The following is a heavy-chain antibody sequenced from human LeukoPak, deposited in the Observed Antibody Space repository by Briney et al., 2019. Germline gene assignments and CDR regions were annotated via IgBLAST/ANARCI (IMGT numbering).Heavy chain of an antibody. CDR1: GYTFTGYY. J-gene: IGHJ4*02. CDR2: INPNSGGT. CDR3: ARGPPDLRYFDWLLDY. Sequence: GASVKVSCTASGYTFTGYYMHWVRQAPGQGLEWMGWINPNSGGTNYAQKFQGWVTMTRDTSISTAYMELSRLRSDDTAVYYCARGPPDLRYFDWLLDYWGQGTLVTVSS. V-gene: IGHV1-2*04. D-gene: IGHD3-9*01.